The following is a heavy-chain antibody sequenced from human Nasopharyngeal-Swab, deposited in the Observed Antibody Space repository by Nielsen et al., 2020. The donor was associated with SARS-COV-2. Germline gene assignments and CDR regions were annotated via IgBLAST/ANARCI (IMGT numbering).Heavy chain of an antibody. Sequence: ASVKVSCKASGYTFTDYYMHWVRQAPGQGLEWMGRINPNSGDTKYAQKFQGRVTVTRYKSINTAYMELSSLRSDDTAMYYCARDDGDVPGITGSGPPGGYWGQGTLVTVSS. CDR1: GYTFTDYY. CDR3: ARDDGDVPGITGSGPPGGY. J-gene: IGHJ4*02. V-gene: IGHV1-2*06. D-gene: IGHD6-13*01. CDR2: INPNSGDT.